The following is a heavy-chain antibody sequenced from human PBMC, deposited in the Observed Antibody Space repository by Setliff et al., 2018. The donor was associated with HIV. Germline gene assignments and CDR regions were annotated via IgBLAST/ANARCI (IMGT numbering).Heavy chain of an antibody. J-gene: IGHJ4*02. CDR3: AREAPDDHFDH. V-gene: IGHV1-46*01. CDR1: GYRFTDFY. CDR2: INPSGGQR. D-gene: IGHD1-1*01. Sequence: ASVKVSCKTFGYRFTDFYVHWVRQAPGQGLEWMGMINPSGGQRSFAQKFQGRITVATATSTATSTGTVYMELSSLRSEDTAVYYCAREAPDDHFDHWGQGTLVTVSA.